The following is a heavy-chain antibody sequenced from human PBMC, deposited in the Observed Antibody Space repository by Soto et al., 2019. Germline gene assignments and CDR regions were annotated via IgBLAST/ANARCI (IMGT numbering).Heavy chain of an antibody. CDR1: GGSISGSIYY. CDR3: ATRDTAMVLPFDY. Sequence: SETRSLTWTVSGGSISGSIYYGVGIRQPPGKGLEWIGSIYYSGSTYYNPSLKSRVTISVDTSKNQFSLKLSSVTAADTAVYYCATRDTAMVLPFDYWGQGTLVTVSS. J-gene: IGHJ4*02. D-gene: IGHD5-18*01. CDR2: IYYSGST. V-gene: IGHV4-39*01.